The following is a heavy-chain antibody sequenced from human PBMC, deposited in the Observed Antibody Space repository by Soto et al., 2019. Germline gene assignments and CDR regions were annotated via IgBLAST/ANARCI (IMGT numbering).Heavy chain of an antibody. CDR1: GFTFSDYY. CDR3: ARRLQWQLRPLDS. J-gene: IGHJ4*02. V-gene: IGHV3-11*01. D-gene: IGHD6-19*01. Sequence: GGSLTLSCACSGFTFSDYYMTWIRQAPGKGLEWVSYINTLSSAIYYADSVKGRFTISRDNAKNSLYLQMNSLRAEDTAVYYCARRLQWQLRPLDSWGRGTLVTVSS. CDR2: INTLSSAI.